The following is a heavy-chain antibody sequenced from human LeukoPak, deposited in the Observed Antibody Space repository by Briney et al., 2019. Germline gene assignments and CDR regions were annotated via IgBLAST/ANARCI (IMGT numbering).Heavy chain of an antibody. CDR2: IHYPEST. Sequence: SETLSLTCTVSGFSIGSGYFWGWIRRPPGKGLEWIGTIHYPESTYYNPSLNSRLTISIDTSKNHFSLKLSSVTAADTALYYCARGRGRQVGTRWHPDTHHDYWGQGILVTVSS. CDR1: GFSIGSGYF. J-gene: IGHJ4*02. V-gene: IGHV4-38-2*02. D-gene: IGHD6-13*01. CDR3: ARGRGRQVGTRWHPDTHHDY.